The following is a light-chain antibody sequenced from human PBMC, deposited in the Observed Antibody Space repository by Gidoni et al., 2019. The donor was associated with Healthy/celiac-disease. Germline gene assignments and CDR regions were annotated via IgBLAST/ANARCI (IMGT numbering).Light chain of an antibody. J-gene: IGKJ1*01. CDR1: QSISSW. CDR2: DAS. CDR3: QQYPGT. Sequence: DIQMTQSPSTLSASVGDRVTIICRASQSISSWLAWYQQKPGKAPKLLIYDASSLESGVPSRFSGSGSGTEFTLTISSLQPDDFATYYCQQYPGTFGQGTKVEIK. V-gene: IGKV1-5*02.